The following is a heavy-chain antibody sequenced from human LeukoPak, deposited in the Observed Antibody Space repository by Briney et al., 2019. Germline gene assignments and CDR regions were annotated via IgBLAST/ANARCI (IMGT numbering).Heavy chain of an antibody. V-gene: IGHV1-69*04. CDR2: IIPILGIA. Sequence: SVKVSCKASGGTFSSYAISWVRQAPGQGLEWMGRIIPILGIANYAQKLQGRVTITADKSTSTAYMELSSLRSEDTAVYYCARESSLGITIFYDYWGQGTLVTVSS. D-gene: IGHD3-3*01. CDR1: GGTFSSYA. J-gene: IGHJ4*02. CDR3: ARESSLGITIFYDY.